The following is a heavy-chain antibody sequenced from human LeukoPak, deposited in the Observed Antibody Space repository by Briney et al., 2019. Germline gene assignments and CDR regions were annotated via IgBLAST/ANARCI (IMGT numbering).Heavy chain of an antibody. CDR3: ARLTVTADY. D-gene: IGHD4-17*01. V-gene: IGHV3-21*04. Sequence: GGSLRLSCAASGFTFSSYSMNWVRQAPGKGLEWVSSISSSSSYIYYADSVKGRFTISRGNAKNSLYLQINSLRAEDTAVYYCARLTVTADYWGQGTLVTVSS. J-gene: IGHJ4*02. CDR1: GFTFSSYS. CDR2: ISSSSSYI.